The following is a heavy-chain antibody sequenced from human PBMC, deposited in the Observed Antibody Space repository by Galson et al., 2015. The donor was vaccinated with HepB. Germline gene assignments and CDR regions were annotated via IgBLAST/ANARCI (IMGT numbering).Heavy chain of an antibody. CDR2: INHSGST. V-gene: IGHV4-34*01. Sequence: ETLSLTCAVYGGSFSGYYWSWIRQPPGKGLEWIGEINHSGSTNYNPSLKSRVTISVDTSKNQFSLKLSSVTAADTAVYYCARASSSWYEPRRGWFDPWGQGTLVTVSS. J-gene: IGHJ5*02. CDR1: GGSFSGYY. CDR3: ARASSSWYEPRRGWFDP. D-gene: IGHD6-13*01.